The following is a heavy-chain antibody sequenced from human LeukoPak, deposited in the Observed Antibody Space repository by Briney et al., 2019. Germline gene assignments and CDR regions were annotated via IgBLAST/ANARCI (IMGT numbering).Heavy chain of an antibody. CDR1: GGSISSYY. Sequence: SETLSLTCTVSGGSISSYYWSWIRQPPGKGLEWIGYIYYSGSTNYNPSLKSRVTISVDTSKNQFSLKLSSVTAADTAVYYCARDGGAAGDSFDYWGQGTLVTVSS. CDR2: IYYSGST. V-gene: IGHV4-59*01. J-gene: IGHJ4*02. CDR3: ARDGGAAGDSFDY. D-gene: IGHD6-13*01.